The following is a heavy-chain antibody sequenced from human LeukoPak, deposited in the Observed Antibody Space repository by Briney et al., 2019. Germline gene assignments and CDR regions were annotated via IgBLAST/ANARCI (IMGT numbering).Heavy chain of an antibody. J-gene: IGHJ4*02. V-gene: IGHV1-69*01. Sequence: ASVKVSCKASGGTFSSYAISWVRQAPGQGLEWMGGIIPIFGTANYAQKFQGRVTITADESTSTAYMELSSLRSEDTAVYYCARATGGGNRFGVVVPAAMNYWGQGTLVTVSS. D-gene: IGHD2-2*01. CDR2: IIPIFGTA. CDR1: GGTFSSYA. CDR3: ARATGGGNRFGVVVPAAMNY.